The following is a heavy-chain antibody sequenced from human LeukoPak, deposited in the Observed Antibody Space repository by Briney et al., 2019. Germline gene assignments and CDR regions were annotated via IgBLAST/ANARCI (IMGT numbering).Heavy chain of an antibody. Sequence: GGSLRLSCAASGFTFSNYGMQWVRQAPGKGLEWVAVIWSHGNEKYYGDPVKGRFTISRDNSKNMVYLEMNSLRAEDTALYYCARWGISSIGGNDYWGQGTLVTVSS. CDR3: ARWGISSIGGNDY. D-gene: IGHD6-13*01. CDR1: GFTFSNYG. J-gene: IGHJ4*02. V-gene: IGHV3-33*01. CDR2: IWSHGNEK.